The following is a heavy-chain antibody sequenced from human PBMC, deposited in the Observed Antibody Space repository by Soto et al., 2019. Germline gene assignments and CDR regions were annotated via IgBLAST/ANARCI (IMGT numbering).Heavy chain of an antibody. CDR3: AKEVGTTHYYNYTMDV. CDR2: IIPIYGIT. D-gene: IGHD1-1*01. Sequence: QVQLVQSGAEVKKPGSSVKVSCKASGGIFSNYAISWVRQAPGQGLEWMGGIIPIYGITKYAQKFQGRVTITADESTTTVYMEQSSLRSDDTAVYYCAKEVGTTHYYNYTMDVWGQGTSVIVPA. J-gene: IGHJ6*01. CDR1: GGIFSNYA. V-gene: IGHV1-69*01.